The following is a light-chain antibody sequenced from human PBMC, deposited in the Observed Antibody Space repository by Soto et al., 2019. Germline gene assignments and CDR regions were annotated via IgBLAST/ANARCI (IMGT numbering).Light chain of an antibody. CDR2: DDS. V-gene: IGLV3-21*02. CDR1: NIESKS. Sequence: SYELTQPPSVSVAPGQTARITCGGNNIESKSVHWYQQRPGQAPVLVVHDDSDRPSGIPERISGSNSGNTATLTISRVEAGDEAEYYCHVWDSSSEHVFGTGTKLTVL. CDR3: HVWDSSSEHV. J-gene: IGLJ1*01.